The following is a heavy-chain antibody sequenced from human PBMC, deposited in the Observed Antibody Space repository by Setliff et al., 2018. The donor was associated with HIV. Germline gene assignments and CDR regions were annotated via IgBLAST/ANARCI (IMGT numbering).Heavy chain of an antibody. Sequence: ASVKVSCKTSGYTFISFGISWVRQAPGQGLEWMGWINPNNGGINYAQKFQGRVTMTRDTSISTAYMELSRLRAEDTAVYYCARGEPSILIEPAAFFDYWGQGTLVTVSS. J-gene: IGHJ4*02. D-gene: IGHD2-2*01. CDR2: INPNNGGI. CDR1: GYTFISFG. CDR3: ARGEPSILIEPAAFFDY. V-gene: IGHV1-2*02.